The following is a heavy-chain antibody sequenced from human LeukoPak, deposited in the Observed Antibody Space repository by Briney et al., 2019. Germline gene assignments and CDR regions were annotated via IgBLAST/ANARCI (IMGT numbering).Heavy chain of an antibody. V-gene: IGHV3-30-3*01. CDR1: GFTFSSYA. CDR3: ARERTLVVTATGHFDH. D-gene: IGHD2-21*02. J-gene: IGHJ4*02. CDR2: ISYDGSNK. Sequence: PGGSLRLSCAASGFTFSSYAMHWVRQAPGKGLEWVAVISYDGSNKYYADSVKGRFTISRDNSKNTLYLQMNSLRAEDTAVYYCARERTLVVTATGHFDHWGQGTLVTVSS.